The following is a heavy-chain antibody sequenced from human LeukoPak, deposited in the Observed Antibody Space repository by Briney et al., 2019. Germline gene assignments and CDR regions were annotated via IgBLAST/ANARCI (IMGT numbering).Heavy chain of an antibody. Sequence: GESLKISCKASGYSFSNYWIGWVCQMPGKGLEWMGIVFPGDSDTRYSPSFQGQVTISADKSISTAYLQWSSLKASDTAIYYCAVPYGLGSYTFDYWGQGTLVTVSS. CDR2: VFPGDSDT. J-gene: IGHJ4*02. CDR3: AVPYGLGSYTFDY. V-gene: IGHV5-51*01. D-gene: IGHD3-10*01. CDR1: GYSFSNYW.